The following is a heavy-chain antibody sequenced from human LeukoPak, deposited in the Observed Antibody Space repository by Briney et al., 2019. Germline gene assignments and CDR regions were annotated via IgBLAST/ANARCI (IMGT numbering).Heavy chain of an antibody. V-gene: IGHV1-69*13. J-gene: IGHJ3*02. Sequence: ASVKVSCKASGGTFSSYAISWVRQAPGQGLEWMGGIIPIFGTANYARKFQGRVTITADESTSTAYMELSSLRSEDTAVYYCARARTYYDILTGYVPGRDAFDIWGQGTMVTVSS. D-gene: IGHD3-9*01. CDR2: IIPIFGTA. CDR3: ARARTYYDILTGYVPGRDAFDI. CDR1: GGTFSSYA.